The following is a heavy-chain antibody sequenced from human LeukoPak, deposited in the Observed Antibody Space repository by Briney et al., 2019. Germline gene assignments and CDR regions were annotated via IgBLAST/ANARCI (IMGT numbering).Heavy chain of an antibody. CDR3: AIPSSYDGSRYYHAY. J-gene: IGHJ4*02. CDR2: IGPDGSED. CDR1: GFRISANT. Sequence: PGGSLRLSCAVSGFRISANTVTWARQPPGKGLQWLANIGPDGSEDYYVGLVRGRFTISRDNARNSLYLQMNSLRADDTAVYYCAIPSSYDGSRYYHAYWGQGALVSVSS. V-gene: IGHV3-7*01. D-gene: IGHD3-22*01.